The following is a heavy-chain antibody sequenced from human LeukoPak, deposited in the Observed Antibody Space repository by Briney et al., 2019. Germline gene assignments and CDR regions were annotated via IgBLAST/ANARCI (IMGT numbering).Heavy chain of an antibody. J-gene: IGHJ3*01. CDR2: IGTSGDYI. V-gene: IGHV3-21*06. CDR3: ARGPDPVVRGPRRAFDP. Sequence: PGGSLRLSCTASGFIFSTYNMNWVRQAPGKGLEWVSSIGTSGDYIYYADSVQGRFTISRDDAKNSLYLQLNSLTVDDTAMYYCARGPDPVVRGPRRAFDPWGQGTMVTVSS. D-gene: IGHD3-10*01. CDR1: GFIFSTYN.